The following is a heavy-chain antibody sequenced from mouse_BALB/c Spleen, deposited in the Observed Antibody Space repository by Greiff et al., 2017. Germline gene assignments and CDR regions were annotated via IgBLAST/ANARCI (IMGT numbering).Heavy chain of an antibody. J-gene: IGHJ2*01. CDR2: ISYSGST. CDR3: ARSYDYGAYFDY. Sequence: EVQLQESGPGLVKPSQSLSLTCTVTGYSITSDYAWNWIRQFPGNKLEWMGYISYSGSTSYNPSLKSRISITRDTSKNQFFLQLNSVTTEDTATYYCARSYDYGAYFDYWGQGTTLTVSS. D-gene: IGHD2-4*01. V-gene: IGHV3-2*02. CDR1: GYSITSDYA.